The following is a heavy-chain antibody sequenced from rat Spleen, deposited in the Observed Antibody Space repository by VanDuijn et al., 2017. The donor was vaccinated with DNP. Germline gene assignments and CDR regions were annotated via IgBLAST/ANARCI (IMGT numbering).Heavy chain of an antibody. CDR2: INKDSSEI. Sequence: EVKLVESGGGLVQPGRSLKLSCAASGFIFFDYWMGWVRQAPGKGLEWIGQINKDSSEIAHIPSFKDKFTISRDNDQNTLHLQMDSLRSEVTATYYCTRQLGRDYWGQGVMVTVSS. J-gene: IGHJ2*01. D-gene: IGHD5-1*01. CDR1: GFIFFDYW. V-gene: IGHV4-2*01. CDR3: TRQLGRDY.